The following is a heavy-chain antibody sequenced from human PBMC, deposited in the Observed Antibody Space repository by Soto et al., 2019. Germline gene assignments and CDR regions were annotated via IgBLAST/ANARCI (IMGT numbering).Heavy chain of an antibody. CDR1: GGTFSSYA. CDR3: ARGPRRITIFGVVITRSDYYYYGMDV. Sequence: SVKVSCKASGGTFSSYAISWVRQAPGQGLEWMGGIIPIFGTANYAQKFQGRVTITADESTSTAYMELSSLRSEDTAVYYCARGPRRITIFGVVITRSDYYYYGMDVWGQGTTVTVYS. D-gene: IGHD3-3*01. J-gene: IGHJ6*02. CDR2: IIPIFGTA. V-gene: IGHV1-69*13.